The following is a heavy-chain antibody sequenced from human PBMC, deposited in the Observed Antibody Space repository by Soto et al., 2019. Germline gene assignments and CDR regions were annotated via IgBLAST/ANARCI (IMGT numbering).Heavy chain of an antibody. CDR1: GYTLTELS. Sequence: GASVKVSCKVSGYTLTELSMHWVRQAPGKGLEWMGGFDPEDGETIYAQKFQGRVTMTEDTSTDTAYMELSSLRSEDTAVYYCATDNDDYVWGSYRFSAFDIWGQGTMVTVSS. D-gene: IGHD3-16*02. J-gene: IGHJ3*02. CDR3: ATDNDDYVWGSYRFSAFDI. V-gene: IGHV1-24*01. CDR2: FDPEDGET.